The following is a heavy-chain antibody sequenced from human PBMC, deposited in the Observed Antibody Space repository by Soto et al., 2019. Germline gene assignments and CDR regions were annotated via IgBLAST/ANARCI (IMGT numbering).Heavy chain of an antibody. J-gene: IGHJ3*02. V-gene: IGHV4-31*03. CDR1: GGSISSGGYY. D-gene: IGHD3-10*01. Sequence: SETLSLTCTVSGGSISSGGYYWSRIRQHPGKGLEWIGNIYYSGSTYYSPSLKSRVTISVDTSKNQFSLKLGSVTAADTAVYYCARTAVLWFGELLDAFDIWGQGTMVTVSS. CDR2: IYYSGST. CDR3: ARTAVLWFGELLDAFDI.